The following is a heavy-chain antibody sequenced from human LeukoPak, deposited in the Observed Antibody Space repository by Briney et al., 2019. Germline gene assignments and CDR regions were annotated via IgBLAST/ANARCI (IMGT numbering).Heavy chain of an antibody. CDR3: ARGAWGFGELSYFDY. CDR1: GYIFINYF. J-gene: IGHJ4*02. Sequence: GASVKVSCKASGYIFINYFIHWVRQAPGQGLEWMGIINPSGGSTSYAQKFQGRVTMTRDTSTSTVYMELSSLRSEDTAVYYCARGAWGFGELSYFDYWGQGTLVTVSS. V-gene: IGHV1-46*01. CDR2: INPSGGST. D-gene: IGHD3-10*01.